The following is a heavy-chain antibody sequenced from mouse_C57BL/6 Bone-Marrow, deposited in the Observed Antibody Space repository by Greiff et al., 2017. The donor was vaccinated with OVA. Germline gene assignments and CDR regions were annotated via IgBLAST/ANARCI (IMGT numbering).Heavy chain of an antibody. Sequence: DVMLVESGGGLVQPGGSLKLSCAASGFTFSDYYMYWVRQTPEKRLEWVAYISNGGGSTYYPDTVKGRFTISRDNAKNTLYLQMSRLKSEDTAMYYCARLGTGPFAYWGQGTLVTVSA. V-gene: IGHV5-12*01. D-gene: IGHD4-1*01. CDR2: ISNGGGST. CDR1: GFTFSDYY. J-gene: IGHJ3*01. CDR3: ARLGTGPFAY.